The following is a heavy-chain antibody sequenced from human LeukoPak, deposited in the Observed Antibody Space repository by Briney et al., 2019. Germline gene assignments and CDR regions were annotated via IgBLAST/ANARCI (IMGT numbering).Heavy chain of an antibody. V-gene: IGHV3-23*03. CDR2: ICTGGDK. CDR1: GFTFSNYA. CDR3: AKDQSPIYIVVPAASFDY. D-gene: IGHD2-2*01. Sequence: GGSLRLSCAASGFTFSNYAMGWVRQAPGKGLEWVSVICTGGDKHYADSVKGRFTISRDNSKNTLYLQMNSLRAEDTAVYYCAKDQSPIYIVVPAASFDYWGQGTLVTVSS. J-gene: IGHJ4*02.